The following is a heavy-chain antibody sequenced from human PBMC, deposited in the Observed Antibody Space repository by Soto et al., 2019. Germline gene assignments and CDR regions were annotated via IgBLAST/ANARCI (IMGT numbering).Heavy chain of an antibody. CDR2: IVVGSGNT. CDR1: GFTFSSSV. V-gene: IGHV1-58*03. J-gene: IGHJ3*02. CDR3: VQVQRYHDALDI. Sequence: QMQLVQSGPEVKKPGTSVKVSCKASGFTFSSSVVQWVRQARGQRLEWIGWIVVGSGNTNYAQRFQERVTISRNLLTSTAYVELGSLRSDDTAVYYCVQVQRYHDALDIWGQGTMVTVSS. D-gene: IGHD1-1*01.